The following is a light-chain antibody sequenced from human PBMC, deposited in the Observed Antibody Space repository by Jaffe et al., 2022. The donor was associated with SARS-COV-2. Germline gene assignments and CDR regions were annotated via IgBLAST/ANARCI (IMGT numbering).Light chain of an antibody. CDR1: QSILYSSDNKNY. J-gene: IGKJ2*01. CDR3: QQYYNSPYA. CDR2: WAS. Sequence: DIVMTQSPDSLAVSLGERATFNCKSSQSILYSSDNKNYLAWYQQKPGQAPKLLIYWASTRESGVPDRFSGSGSGTDFTLTISSLQAEDVAVYYCQQYYNSPYAFGQGTKLEIK. V-gene: IGKV4-1*01.